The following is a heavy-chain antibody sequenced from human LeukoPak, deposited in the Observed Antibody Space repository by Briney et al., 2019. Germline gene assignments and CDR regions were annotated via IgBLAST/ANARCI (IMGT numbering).Heavy chain of an antibody. CDR1: GFTFSNYM. D-gene: IGHD6-6*01. CDR2: IKSDGITI. Sequence: GGSLRLSCAASGFTFSNYMMHWVRQAPGKGLVWVSRIKSDGITITYADSVKGRFTISRDNAKNTLYLQMNSLRAEDTAVYYCAKDRYSSSSVYFDYWGQGTLVTVSS. J-gene: IGHJ4*02. CDR3: AKDRYSSSSVYFDY. V-gene: IGHV3-74*01.